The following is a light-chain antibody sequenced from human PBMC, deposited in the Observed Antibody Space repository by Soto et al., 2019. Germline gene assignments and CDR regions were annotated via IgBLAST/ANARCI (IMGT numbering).Light chain of an antibody. J-gene: IGKJ4*01. CDR2: DVF. V-gene: IGKV1-33*01. CDR3: HHYDQLPIT. Sequence: DIPMTQSASSLPASVGDTVTISCQASQDISKYLNWFHQKPGKAPKLLIYDVFNVETGVPSRFSVRGSGTDFTLIISNLQPEDFATYYCHHYDQLPITFGGGTKVDI. CDR1: QDISKY.